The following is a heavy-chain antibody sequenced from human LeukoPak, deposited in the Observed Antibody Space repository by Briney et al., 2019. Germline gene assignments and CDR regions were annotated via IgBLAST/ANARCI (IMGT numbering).Heavy chain of an antibody. CDR2: ISPTGSTT. V-gene: IGHV3-74*01. D-gene: IGHD5-12*01. Sequence: PGGSLRLSCTASGFSFSGHWMHWARQLPGKGLVWVSRISPTGSTTSYADSVKGRFTVSRDNAKNTLYLQVNNLRAEDTAVYYCARKLSGYAPFDCWGQGTLVTVSS. CDR1: GFSFSGHW. CDR3: ARKLSGYAPFDC. J-gene: IGHJ4*02.